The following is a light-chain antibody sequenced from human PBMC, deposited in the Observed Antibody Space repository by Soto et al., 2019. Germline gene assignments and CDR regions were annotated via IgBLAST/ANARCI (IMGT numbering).Light chain of an antibody. V-gene: IGKV1-8*01. J-gene: IGKJ4*01. CDR1: QGISSY. Sequence: AIRMTLSRSSHSGSTGYAVTITCRASQGISSYLAWYQQKPGKAPKLLIYAASTLQSGVPSRFSGSGSGTDFTLTISCLQSEDFATYYCQQYYSYPLTFGGGTKVDIK. CDR2: AAS. CDR3: QQYYSYPLT.